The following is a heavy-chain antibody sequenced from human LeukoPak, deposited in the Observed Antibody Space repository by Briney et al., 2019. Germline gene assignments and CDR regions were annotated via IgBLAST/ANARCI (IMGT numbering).Heavy chain of an antibody. CDR3: ATCRGCNSGYRGLERPPSRVD. D-gene: IGHD3-22*01. CDR2: ISSSSRFL. Sequence: GGSLRLSCAASGFTFNSYSMNWFRQAPGKGLEWVSAISSSSRFLYYADSVKGRFTISRDNAKNSLYLQMTSLRAADTAIYHLATCRGCNSGYRGLERPPSRVDWGEGSRVTL. J-gene: IGHJ1*01. CDR1: GFTFNSYS. V-gene: IGHV3-21*01.